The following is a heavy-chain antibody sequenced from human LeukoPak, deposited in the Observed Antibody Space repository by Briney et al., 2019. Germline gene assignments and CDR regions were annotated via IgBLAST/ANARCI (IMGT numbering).Heavy chain of an antibody. CDR1: GGTFSSYA. CDR2: IIPIFGTA. J-gene: IGHJ3*02. CDR3: AREFMTTVTTGAFDI. D-gene: IGHD4-17*01. Sequence: SVKVSCKASGGTFSSYAISWVRQAPGQGLEWMGGIIPIFGTANYAQKFQGRVTITADKSTSTAYMELSSLRPEDTAVYYCAREFMTTVTTGAFDIWGQGTMVTVSS. V-gene: IGHV1-69*06.